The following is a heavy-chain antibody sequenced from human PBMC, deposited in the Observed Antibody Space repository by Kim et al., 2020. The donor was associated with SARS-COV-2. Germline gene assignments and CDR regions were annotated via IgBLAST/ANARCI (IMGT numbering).Heavy chain of an antibody. V-gene: IGHV3-49*03. J-gene: IGHJ5*02. D-gene: IGHD3-3*01. CDR3: TRDGPDYDFWGGYQNTSIYNWFDA. Sequence: GGSLRLSCTASGFTFGDYAMSWFRQAPGKGLEWVGFIRSKAYGGTTEYAASVKGRFTISRDDSKSIAYLQMNSLKTEDTAVYYCTRDGPDYDFWGGYQNTSIYNWFDAWGQGTLVTVSS. CDR1: GFTFGDYA. CDR2: IRSKAYGGTT.